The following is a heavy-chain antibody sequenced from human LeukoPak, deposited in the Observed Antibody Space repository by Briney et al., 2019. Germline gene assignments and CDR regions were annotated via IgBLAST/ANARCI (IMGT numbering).Heavy chain of an antibody. Sequence: PSETLSLTCTVSGYSISSGYYWGWIRQPPGQGLEWIGSIYHSGSTYYNPSLKSRVTISVGTSKHQFSLKLSSVTAADTAVYYCAREAITMVRGEIDYWGQGTLVTVSS. D-gene: IGHD3-10*01. J-gene: IGHJ4*02. CDR1: GYSISSGYY. CDR2: IYHSGST. V-gene: IGHV4-38-2*02. CDR3: AREAITMVRGEIDY.